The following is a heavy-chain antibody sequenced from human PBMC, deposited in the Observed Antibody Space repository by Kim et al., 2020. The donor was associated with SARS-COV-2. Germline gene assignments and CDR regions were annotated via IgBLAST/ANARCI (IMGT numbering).Heavy chain of an antibody. CDR2: ISYDGSNK. Sequence: GGSLRLSCAASGFTFSSYAMHWVRQAPGKGLEWVAVISYDGSNKYYADSVKGRFTISRDNSKNTLYLQMNSLRAEDTAVYYCARDQRGSGSRWEDYYYGMDVWGQGTTVTVSS. CDR1: GFTFSSYA. J-gene: IGHJ6*02. D-gene: IGHD3-10*01. CDR3: ARDQRGSGSRWEDYYYGMDV. V-gene: IGHV3-30*04.